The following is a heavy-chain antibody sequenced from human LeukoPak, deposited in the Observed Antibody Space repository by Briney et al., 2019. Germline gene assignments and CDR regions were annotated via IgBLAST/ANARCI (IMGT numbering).Heavy chain of an antibody. Sequence: PRGSLRLSCAASGFTFSNAWMSWVRQAPGKGLEWVAATSSSDSGKYHADSVRGRFTISRDSSKNTVYLQMNSLRAEDAAVYYCARGHWGLDYWGRGALVTVSS. D-gene: IGHD7-27*01. CDR1: GFTFSNAW. V-gene: IGHV3-23*01. CDR2: TSSSDSGK. J-gene: IGHJ4*02. CDR3: ARGHWGLDY.